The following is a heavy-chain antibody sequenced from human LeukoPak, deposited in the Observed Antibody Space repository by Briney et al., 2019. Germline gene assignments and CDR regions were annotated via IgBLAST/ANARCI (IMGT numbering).Heavy chain of an antibody. CDR2: INPSGGST. J-gene: IGHJ4*02. V-gene: IGHV1-46*01. CDR3: ARDKQQLDYFDY. CDR1: GYTFTSYY. D-gene: IGHD6-13*01. Sequence: ASVKVPCKASGYTFTSYYTHWVRQAPGQGLEWMGIINPSGGSTSYAQKFQGRVTMTRDTSTSTVYMELSSLRSEDTAVYYCARDKQQLDYFDYWGQGTLVTVSS.